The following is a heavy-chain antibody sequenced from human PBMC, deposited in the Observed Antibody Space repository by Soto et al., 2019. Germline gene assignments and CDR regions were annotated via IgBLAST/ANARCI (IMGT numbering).Heavy chain of an antibody. D-gene: IGHD6-13*01. V-gene: IGHV4-39*01. Sequence: SETLSLTCTVSGGSISSSSYYWGWIRQPPGKGLEWIGSIYYSGSTYYNPSLKSRVTISVDTSKNQFSLKLSSVTAADTAVYYCARCLAAAGWFDPWGQGTLVTVSS. J-gene: IGHJ5*02. CDR2: IYYSGST. CDR1: GGSISSSSYY. CDR3: ARCLAAAGWFDP.